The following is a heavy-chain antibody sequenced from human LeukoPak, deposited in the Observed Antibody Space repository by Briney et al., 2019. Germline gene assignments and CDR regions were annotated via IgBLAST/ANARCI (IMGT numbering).Heavy chain of an antibody. CDR1: GFTFSSYA. Sequence: GGSLRLSCAASGFTFSSYAMHWVRQAPGKGLEYVSAISSNGGSTYYANSVKGRFTISRDNSKNTLYLQMGSLRAEDTAVYYCARDNLVAATPMGGYFDYWGQGTLVTVSS. CDR3: ARDNLVAATPMGGYFDY. D-gene: IGHD2-15*01. V-gene: IGHV3-64*01. CDR2: ISSNGGST. J-gene: IGHJ4*02.